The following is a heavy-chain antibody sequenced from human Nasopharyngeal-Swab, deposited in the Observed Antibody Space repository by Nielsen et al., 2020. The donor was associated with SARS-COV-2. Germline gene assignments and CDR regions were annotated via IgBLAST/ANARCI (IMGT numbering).Heavy chain of an antibody. J-gene: IGHJ4*02. D-gene: IGHD6-25*01. CDR1: GFTLSTYW. CDR2: IDAEGRVI. V-gene: IGHV3-74*01. CDR3: SRDLSGPRDS. Sequence: GGSLRLSCAASGFTLSTYWMHWVRQAPGQGLVWVARIDAEGRVIEHADSVRGRLTISRDNARNTLYLQMHSLTAEDTAVYYCSRDLSGPRDSWGLGTLVAVSS.